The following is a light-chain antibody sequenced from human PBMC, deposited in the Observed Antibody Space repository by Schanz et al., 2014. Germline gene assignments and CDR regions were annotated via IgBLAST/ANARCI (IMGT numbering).Light chain of an antibody. Sequence: IQLTQSPSSLSASVGDRVTITCRASQGISSWLAWYQQKPGKAPNLLIYAASSLQSGVPSRFGGSGSGTDFTLTISSLQPEDFATYFCQQSHSTPLTFGGGTKVETK. CDR2: AAS. V-gene: IGKV1-39*01. CDR3: QQSHSTPLT. CDR1: QGISSW. J-gene: IGKJ4*01.